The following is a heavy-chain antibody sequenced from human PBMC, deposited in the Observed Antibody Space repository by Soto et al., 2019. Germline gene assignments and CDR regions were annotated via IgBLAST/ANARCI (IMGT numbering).Heavy chain of an antibody. CDR3: ARGLGLYYFDY. V-gene: IGHV1-3*01. J-gene: IGHJ4*02. D-gene: IGHD1-26*01. Sequence: QALGQRLEWMGWINAGNGNTKYSQKFQGRVTITRDTSASTAYMELSSLRSEDTAVYYCARGLGLYYFDYWGQGTLVTVSS. CDR2: INAGNGNT.